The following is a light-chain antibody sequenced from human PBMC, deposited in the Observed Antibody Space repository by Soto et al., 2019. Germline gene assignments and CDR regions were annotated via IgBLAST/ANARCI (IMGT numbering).Light chain of an antibody. V-gene: IGKV1-17*01. CDR2: ASS. J-gene: IGKJ5*01. CDR1: QGIRND. CDR3: QLYGISPH. Sequence: DVQVTQFPSSLSASVGDRVTITRRPSQGIRNDLGWYHHKPGQAPRLLIYASSNRATGIPDRFSGSASGTDFTLTINRLEPEDFAVYYCQLYGISPHFGQGTRLEIK.